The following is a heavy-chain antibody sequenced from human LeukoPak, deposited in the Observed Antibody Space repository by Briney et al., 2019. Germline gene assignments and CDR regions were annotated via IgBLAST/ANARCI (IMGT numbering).Heavy chain of an antibody. J-gene: IGHJ4*02. Sequence: GRSLRLSCAASGFSFSSYGMHWVRQAPGKGLEWVAVISYDGSNKYYADSVKGRFTISRDNSKNTLYLQMNSLRAEDTAVYYCAKGDSSSWYYFDYWGQGTLVTVSS. D-gene: IGHD6-13*01. V-gene: IGHV3-30*18. CDR1: GFSFSSYG. CDR2: ISYDGSNK. CDR3: AKGDSSSWYYFDY.